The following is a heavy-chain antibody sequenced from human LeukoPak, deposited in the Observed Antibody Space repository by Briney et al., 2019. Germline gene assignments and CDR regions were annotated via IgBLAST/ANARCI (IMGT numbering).Heavy chain of an antibody. D-gene: IGHD1-26*01. CDR3: GRDRSGGYSVDY. J-gene: IGHJ4*02. CDR1: GYSISSGYY. Sequence: PSETLSLTCAVSGYSISSGYYWGWIRQPPGKGLEWIASMYHSGSTYYNPSLQSRVTLSADTSKNQFSLKMSSVTAADTAVYYCGRDRSGGYSVDYWGQGTLVTLS. V-gene: IGHV4-38-2*02. CDR2: MYHSGST.